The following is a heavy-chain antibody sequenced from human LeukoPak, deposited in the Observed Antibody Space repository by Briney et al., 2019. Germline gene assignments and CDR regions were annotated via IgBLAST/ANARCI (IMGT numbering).Heavy chain of an antibody. D-gene: IGHD6-13*01. V-gene: IGHV4-39*07. CDR1: GGSISSSLYH. Sequence: PSETLSLTCTVSGGSISSSLYHWGWIRQSPGKNLEWLGSIYYTGTTNYNPSLKSRVTISVDTSKNQFSLKLSSVTAADTAVYYCAREGVAAELDYWGQGTLVTVSS. CDR2: IYYTGTT. J-gene: IGHJ4*02. CDR3: AREGVAAELDY.